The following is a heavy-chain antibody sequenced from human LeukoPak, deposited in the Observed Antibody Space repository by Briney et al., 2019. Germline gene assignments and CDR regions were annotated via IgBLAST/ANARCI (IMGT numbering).Heavy chain of an antibody. D-gene: IGHD1-26*01. V-gene: IGHV3-21*01. CDR2: ISSSSSYI. Sequence: PGGSLRLSCAASGFTFSSYSMYWVRQAPGKGLEWVSSISSSSSYIYYADSVKGRFTISRDNAKNSLYLQMNSLRAEDTAVYYCARDPRWELPSQAHCYYYGMDVWGQGTTVTVSS. J-gene: IGHJ6*02. CDR1: GFTFSSYS. CDR3: ARDPRWELPSQAHCYYYGMDV.